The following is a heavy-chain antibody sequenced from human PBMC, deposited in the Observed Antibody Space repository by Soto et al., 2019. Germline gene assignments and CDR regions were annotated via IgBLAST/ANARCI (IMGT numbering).Heavy chain of an antibody. CDR3: AKDGVVGAPN. J-gene: IGHJ4*02. D-gene: IGHD1-26*01. CDR2: ISYDGSNK. CDR1: GFTFSSYG. Sequence: GGSLRLSCAASGFTFSSYGMHWVRQAPGKRLEWVAVISYDGSNKYYADSVKGRFTISRGNSKNTLYLQMNSLRAEDTAVYYCAKDGVVGAPNWGQGTLVTVSS. V-gene: IGHV3-30*18.